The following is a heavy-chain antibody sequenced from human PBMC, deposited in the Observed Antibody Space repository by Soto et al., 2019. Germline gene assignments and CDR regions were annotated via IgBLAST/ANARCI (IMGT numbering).Heavy chain of an antibody. Sequence: GGSLRLSCAASGFTFSSYSMNWVRQAPGKGLEWVSSISSSGNYIYYADSVKGRFTISRDNAKNSLYLEMNSLRAEDTAVYYCTRDQAKSIVVVTAIEYWGQGTLVTVS. CDR1: GFTFSSYS. J-gene: IGHJ4*02. D-gene: IGHD2-21*02. V-gene: IGHV3-21*01. CDR2: ISSSGNYI. CDR3: TRDQAKSIVVVTAIEY.